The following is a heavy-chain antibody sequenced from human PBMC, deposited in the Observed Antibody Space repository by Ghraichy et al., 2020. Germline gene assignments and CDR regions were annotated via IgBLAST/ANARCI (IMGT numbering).Heavy chain of an antibody. J-gene: IGHJ4*02. Sequence: GGSLRLSCAASGFTFDDYAMHWVRQAPGKGLEWVSLISGDGGSTYYADSVKGRFTISRDNSKNSLYLQMNSLRTEDTALYYCAAREARITMIAGFDYWGQGTLVTVSS. V-gene: IGHV3-43*02. CDR1: GFTFDDYA. CDR2: ISGDGGST. CDR3: AAREARITMIAGFDY. D-gene: IGHD3-22*01.